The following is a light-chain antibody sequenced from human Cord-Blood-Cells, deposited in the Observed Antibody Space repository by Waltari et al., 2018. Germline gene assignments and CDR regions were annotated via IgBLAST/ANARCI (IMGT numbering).Light chain of an antibody. CDR2: DVS. CDR1: SSDVGGYNY. V-gene: IGLV2-14*01. Sequence: QSALTQPASVSGSPGQSITISCTGTSSDVGGYNYVSWYQQHPGKAPKLMIYDVSKRPSGVSYRLYGSKSGNTASLTTSGLQAEDEADYYCSSYTSSSTLVFGGGTKLTVL. J-gene: IGLJ2*01. CDR3: SSYTSSSTLV.